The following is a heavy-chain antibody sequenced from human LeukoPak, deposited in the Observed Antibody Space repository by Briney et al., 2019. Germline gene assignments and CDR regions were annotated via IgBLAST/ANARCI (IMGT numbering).Heavy chain of an antibody. CDR3: ARGYDSSGYYTLSGAFDI. CDR1: GFTFSSYW. V-gene: IGHV3-74*01. D-gene: IGHD3-22*01. CDR2: INSDRSST. Sequence: GGSLRLSCAASGFTFSSYWMHWVRQAPGKGLVWVSRINSDRSSTSYADSVKGRFTISRDNAKNTLYLQMNSLRAEDTAVYYCARGYDSSGYYTLSGAFDIWGQGTMVTVSS. J-gene: IGHJ3*02.